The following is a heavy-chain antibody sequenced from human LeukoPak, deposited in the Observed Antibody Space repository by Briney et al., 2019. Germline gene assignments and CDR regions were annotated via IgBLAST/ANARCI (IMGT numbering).Heavy chain of an antibody. CDR3: ARVAASEWKYYFDY. J-gene: IGHJ4*02. Sequence: GGSLRLSCAASGFTFSSYWMSWVRQAPGKGLEWVANIKQDGSEKYYVDSVKGRFTISRDNAKNSLYLKMNSLRAEDTAVYYCARVAASEWKYYFDYWGQGTLVTVSS. CDR1: GFTFSSYW. CDR2: IKQDGSEK. D-gene: IGHD3-3*01. V-gene: IGHV3-7*03.